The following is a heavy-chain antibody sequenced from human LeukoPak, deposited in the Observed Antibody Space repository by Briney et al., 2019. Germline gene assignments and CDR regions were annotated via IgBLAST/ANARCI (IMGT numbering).Heavy chain of an antibody. CDR3: ARHGPGGYYNY. J-gene: IGHJ4*02. V-gene: IGHV4-38-2*02. CDR1: GCSISSGYY. Sequence: SETLSLTCTVSGCSISSGYYWGWIRQPPGKGLEWIGSIYHSGSTYYNPSLKSRVTISVDTSKNQFSLKLSSVTAADTAVYYCARHGPGGYYNYWGQRTLVTISS. CDR2: IYHSGST. D-gene: IGHD3-22*01.